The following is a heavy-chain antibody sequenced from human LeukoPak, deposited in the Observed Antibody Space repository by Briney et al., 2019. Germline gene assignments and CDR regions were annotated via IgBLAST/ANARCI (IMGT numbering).Heavy chain of an antibody. V-gene: IGHV4-59*01. CDR3: TRGRRSSNVHDAFDI. CDR2: IDYSGST. CDR1: GGSIGTYY. D-gene: IGHD3-10*02. J-gene: IGHJ3*02. Sequence: SETLSLTCTVSGGSIGTYYWTWIRQPPGKGLEWIGYIDYSGSTKFNPSLKSRVTMSIDTSKNQFSLRLSYVTAADTAVYYCTRGRRSSNVHDAFDIWGQGTMVTVSS.